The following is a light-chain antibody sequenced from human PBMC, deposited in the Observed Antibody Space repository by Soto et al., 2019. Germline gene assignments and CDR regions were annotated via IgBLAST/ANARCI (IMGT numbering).Light chain of an antibody. CDR2: GAS. CDR3: QQYGSSGT. J-gene: IGKJ1*01. V-gene: IGKV3-20*01. Sequence: EIVLTQSPGTLSLSPGDRATLSCLASQSVSTSYLAWYQQKPGQAPRLLIYGASSRATGIPDRFSGSGSGTDFTLTISRLEPEDFAVYYCQQYGSSGTFGQGTKVEIK. CDR1: QSVSTSY.